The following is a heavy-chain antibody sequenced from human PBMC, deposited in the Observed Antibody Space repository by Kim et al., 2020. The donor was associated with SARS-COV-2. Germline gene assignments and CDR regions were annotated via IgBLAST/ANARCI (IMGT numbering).Heavy chain of an antibody. Sequence: GSNKXXADSXKGRFTISRDNSKNTLYLQMNSLRAEDTAVYYXXKSESDYWGQGTLVTVSS. J-gene: IGHJ4*02. CDR3: XKSESDY. V-gene: IGHV3-30*02. CDR2: GSNK.